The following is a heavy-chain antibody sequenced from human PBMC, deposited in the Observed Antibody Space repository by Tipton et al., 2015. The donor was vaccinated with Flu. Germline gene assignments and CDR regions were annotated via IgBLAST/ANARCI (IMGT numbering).Heavy chain of an antibody. D-gene: IGHD3-22*01. V-gene: IGHV3-NL1*01. CDR2: MNSDGSST. J-gene: IGHJ4*02. Sequence: QLVQSGGGVVQTGGSLRLSCAASGFIFSNYAMHWVRQAPGKGLVWVSRMNSDGSSTSNADSVKGRFTISRDNSKNTLYLQMNSLRAEDTAVYYCARASGYYYESSGYDYWGQGTLVTVSS. CDR1: GFIFSNYA. CDR3: ARASGYYYESSGYDY.